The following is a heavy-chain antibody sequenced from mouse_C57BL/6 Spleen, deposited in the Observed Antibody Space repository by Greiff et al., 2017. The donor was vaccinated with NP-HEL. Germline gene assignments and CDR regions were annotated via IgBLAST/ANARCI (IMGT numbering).Heavy chain of an antibody. Sequence: EVQLQQSGTVLARPGASVKMSCKTSGYTFTSYWMHWVKHRPGQGLEWIGAIYPGNSDTSYNQKFKGKAKLTAVTSASTAYMELSSLTNEDSAVYYCTREDYYGSSYAMDYWGQGTSVTVSS. V-gene: IGHV1-5*01. CDR2: IYPGNSDT. J-gene: IGHJ4*01. D-gene: IGHD1-1*01. CDR1: GYTFTSYW. CDR3: TREDYYGSSYAMDY.